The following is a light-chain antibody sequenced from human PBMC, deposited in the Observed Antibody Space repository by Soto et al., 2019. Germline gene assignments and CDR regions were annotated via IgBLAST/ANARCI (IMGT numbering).Light chain of an antibody. V-gene: IGKV3-20*01. CDR3: QYQGT. CDR2: DTS. CDR1: QSVGRRY. J-gene: IGKJ4*01. Sequence: PGERATLSCRASQSVGRRYLAWYQQKPGQAPRLLIYDTSERASDIPDRFSGSGSGTDFTLTTSRLVPEDFAVYYCQYQGTFGGGTKVEIK.